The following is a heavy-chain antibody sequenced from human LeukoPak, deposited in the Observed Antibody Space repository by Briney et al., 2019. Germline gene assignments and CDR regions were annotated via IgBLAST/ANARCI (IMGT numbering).Heavy chain of an antibody. CDR2: IYSGGST. V-gene: IGHV3-53*01. Sequence: GGSLRLSCAASGFPFSSYAMTWVRQAPGKGLEWVSVIYSGGSTYYADSVEGRFTISRDNSKNTLYLQMNSLRAEATAVYYCASLGWLLPAGGFDIWGQGTMVTVSS. CDR3: ASLGWLLPAGGFDI. J-gene: IGHJ3*02. D-gene: IGHD3-3*01. CDR1: GFPFSSYA.